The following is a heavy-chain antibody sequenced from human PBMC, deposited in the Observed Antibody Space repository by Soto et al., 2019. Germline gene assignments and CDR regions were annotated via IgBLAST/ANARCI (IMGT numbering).Heavy chain of an antibody. D-gene: IGHD2-15*01. CDR2: INPNSGGT. J-gene: IGHJ3*02. V-gene: IGHV1-2*04. Sequence: ASVKVSCKASGYTFTGYYMHWVRQAPGQGLEWMGWINPNSGGTNYAQKFQGWVTMTRDTSTSTVYMELSSLRSEDTAVYYCARAPLARYSKALKDAFDIWGQGTMVTVSS. CDR3: ARAPLARYSKALKDAFDI. CDR1: GYTFTGYY.